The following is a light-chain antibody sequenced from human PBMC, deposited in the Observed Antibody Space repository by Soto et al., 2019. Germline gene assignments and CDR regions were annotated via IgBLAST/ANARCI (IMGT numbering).Light chain of an antibody. J-gene: IGKJ2*01. CDR3: QQRSNSPYT. CDR2: DES. Sequence: EIVLTQSPATLSLSPGERATLSCWASQTVSSYLAWYQQKPGQAPRLLISDESNRATGIPARFSGSGSVTDFTLPIRSLEPEDFAVYYCQQRSNSPYTFGQGTKLEIK. V-gene: IGKV3-11*01. CDR1: QTVSSY.